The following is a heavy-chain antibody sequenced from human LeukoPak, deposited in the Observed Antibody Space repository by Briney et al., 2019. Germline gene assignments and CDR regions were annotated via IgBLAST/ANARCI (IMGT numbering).Heavy chain of an antibody. Sequence: SETLSLTCTVSGYSISSGYYWGWIRQPPGKGLEWIGSIYHSGSTYYNPSLKSRVTISVDTSKNQFSLKLSSVTAADTAVYYCARQGSSIAVAGISHNWFDPWGQGTLVTVSS. J-gene: IGHJ5*02. V-gene: IGHV4-38-2*02. CDR3: ARQGSSIAVAGISHNWFDP. CDR1: GYSISSGYY. CDR2: IYHSGST. D-gene: IGHD6-19*01.